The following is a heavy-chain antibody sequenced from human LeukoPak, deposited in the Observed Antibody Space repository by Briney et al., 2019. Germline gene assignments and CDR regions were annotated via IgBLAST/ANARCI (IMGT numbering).Heavy chain of an antibody. CDR1: GGTFSSYA. CDR2: IIPIFGTA. Sequence: SVKVSCKASGGTFSSYAISWVRQAPGQGLEWMGGIIPIFGTANYAQKFQGRVTITADESTSTAYMELSSLRSEDTAVYYCARDGGGYCSSTSCRGDYWGQGTLVTVSS. J-gene: IGHJ4*02. D-gene: IGHD2-2*01. V-gene: IGHV1-69*13. CDR3: ARDGGGYCSSTSCRGDY.